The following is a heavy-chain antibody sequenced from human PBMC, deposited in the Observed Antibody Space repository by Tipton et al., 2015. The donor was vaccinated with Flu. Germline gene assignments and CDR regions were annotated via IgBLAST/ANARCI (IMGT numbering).Heavy chain of an antibody. D-gene: IGHD5-12*01. CDR1: GYTLTELS. Sequence: QSGAEVKKPGASVKVSCKVSGYTLTELSMHWVRQAPGKGLEWMGGFDPEDGETIYAQMFQGRVTMTEDTSTDTAYMELSSLRSEETAVYYCATRGYSGYDDAFDIGGQGTMVTVTS. J-gene: IGHJ3*02. CDR3: ATRGYSGYDDAFDI. V-gene: IGHV1-24*01. CDR2: FDPEDGET.